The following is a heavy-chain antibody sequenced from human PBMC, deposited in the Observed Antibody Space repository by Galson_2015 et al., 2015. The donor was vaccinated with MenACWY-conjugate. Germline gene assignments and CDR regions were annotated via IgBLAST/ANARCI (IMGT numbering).Heavy chain of an antibody. D-gene: IGHD1-26*01. CDR3: AIHPEWELRPANPNPFDY. CDR1: GFTFSSYA. CDR2: ISGSGGST. V-gene: IGHV3-23*01. J-gene: IGHJ4*02. Sequence: SLRLSCAASGFTFSSYAMSWVRQAPGKGLEWVSAISGSGGSTYYADSVKGRFTISRDNSKNTLYLQMNSLRAEDTAVCYCAIHPEWELRPANPNPFDYWGQGTLVTVSS.